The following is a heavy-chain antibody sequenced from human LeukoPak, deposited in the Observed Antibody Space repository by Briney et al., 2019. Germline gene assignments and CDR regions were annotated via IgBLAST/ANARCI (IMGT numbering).Heavy chain of an antibody. CDR1: GFTFSSYC. D-gene: IGHD4-11*01. V-gene: IGHV3-30*03. CDR3: ARAGGSPGWGYSNYLPPSFDY. CDR2: ISYDGSKK. J-gene: IGHJ4*02. Sequence: PGGSLRLSRAASGFTFSSYCMHWVRQAPGKGLEWLAVISYDGSKKNYAASVKGRFTISRDNAKNSLYLQMNSLRAEDTAVYYCARAGGSPGWGYSNYLPPSFDYWGQGTLVTVSS.